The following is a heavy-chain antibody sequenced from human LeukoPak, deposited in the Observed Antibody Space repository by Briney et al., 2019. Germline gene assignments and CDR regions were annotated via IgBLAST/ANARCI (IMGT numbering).Heavy chain of an antibody. D-gene: IGHD5-24*01. V-gene: IGHV1-46*01. J-gene: IGHJ4*02. Sequence: ASVKVSCKASGYTFTSFYIHWVRQAPGQGLEWMGTINPSGGSTSYPQKFQGRVTMTRDTSTSTVYMELSSLRSEDTAVYYCAREVAEGYKNVQLTLWGQGTLVIVSS. CDR3: AREVAEGYKNVQLTL. CDR2: INPSGGST. CDR1: GYTFTSFY.